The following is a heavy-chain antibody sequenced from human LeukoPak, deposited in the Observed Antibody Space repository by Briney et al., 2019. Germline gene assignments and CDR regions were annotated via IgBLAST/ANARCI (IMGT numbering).Heavy chain of an antibody. V-gene: IGHV1-69*04. Sequence: GSSVKVSCKASGGTFSSYAISWVRQAPGQGLEWMGRIIPILGIANYAQKFQGRVTITADKSTSTAYMELSSLRFEDTAVYYCARDSSGYSSSWPFDIWGQGTMVTVSS. J-gene: IGHJ3*02. CDR1: GGTFSSYA. D-gene: IGHD6-13*01. CDR2: IIPILGIA. CDR3: ARDSSGYSSSWPFDI.